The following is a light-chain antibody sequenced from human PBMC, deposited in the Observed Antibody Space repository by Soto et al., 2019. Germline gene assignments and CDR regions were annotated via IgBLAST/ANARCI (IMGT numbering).Light chain of an antibody. V-gene: IGKV3-15*01. J-gene: IGKJ3*01. CDR3: QQYNNWPPFT. CDR2: RAS. Sequence: EIVMTQSPATLSVSPGERATLSCRASQDVLTNLAWYQQKPGQSPRLLIYRASTRATGVPARFSGSGSGTEFTLTISSLQSEDFAVYYCQQYNNWPPFTFGPGTKVDIK. CDR1: QDVLTN.